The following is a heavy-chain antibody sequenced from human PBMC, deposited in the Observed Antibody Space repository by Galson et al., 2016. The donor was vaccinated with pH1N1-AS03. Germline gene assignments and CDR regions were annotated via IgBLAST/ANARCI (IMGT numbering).Heavy chain of an antibody. V-gene: IGHV2-5*02. CDR2: IYWDDDK. Sequence: PALVKPTQTLTLTCTFSGFSLSSRAVAVGWVRQPPGKALEWLALIYWDDDKGSTPSLKNRLTITKESSKTQEVLTVTSVDPMDIATYFCALPSSGGNAFEIWGPGTMVTVSS. CDR1: GFSLSSRAVA. J-gene: IGHJ3*02. CDR3: ALPSSGGNAFEI. D-gene: IGHD6-25*01.